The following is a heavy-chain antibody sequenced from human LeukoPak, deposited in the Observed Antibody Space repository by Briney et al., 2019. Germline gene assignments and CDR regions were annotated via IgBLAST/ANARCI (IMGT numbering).Heavy chain of an antibody. Sequence: GGSLRLSCAASGFTFSNSAMSWVRQARGKGLEWVSTLSGSGITTYYADSVKGRFTISGDNSKNTLYLQMNSLRAEDTAVYYCAKGIYSSGWSYFDYWGHGTLVTVSS. D-gene: IGHD6-19*01. CDR2: LSGSGITT. V-gene: IGHV3-23*01. J-gene: IGHJ4*01. CDR1: GFTFSNSA. CDR3: AKGIYSSGWSYFDY.